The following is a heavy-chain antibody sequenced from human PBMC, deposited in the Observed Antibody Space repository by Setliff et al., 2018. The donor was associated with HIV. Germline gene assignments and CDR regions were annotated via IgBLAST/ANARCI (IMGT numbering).Heavy chain of an antibody. V-gene: IGHV4-4*02. CDR2: IFHSGRT. CDR3: ARGYGHIVEVIASDAFDI. CDR1: NGSINNNNW. J-gene: IGHJ3*02. Sequence: SETLSLTCAVSNGSINNNNWWSWVRQPPGKGLEWIGEIFHSGRTNYNPSLKSRVTTSVDTSKNQFSLKLRSVTAADTAVYYCARGYGHIVEVIASDAFDIWGQGIMVTVSS. D-gene: IGHD2-21*01.